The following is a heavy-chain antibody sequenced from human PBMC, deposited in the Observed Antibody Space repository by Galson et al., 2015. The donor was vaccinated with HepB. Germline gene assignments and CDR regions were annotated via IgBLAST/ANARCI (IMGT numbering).Heavy chain of an antibody. CDR3: ARGIEDVVVPAAIPVVDY. J-gene: IGHJ4*02. Sequence: SVKVSCKASGYTFTSYYMHWVRQAPGQGLEWMGIINPSGGSTSYAQKFQGRVTMTRDTSTSTVYMELSSLRSEDTAVYYCARGIEDVVVPAAIPVVDYWGQGTLVTVSS. D-gene: IGHD2-2*01. CDR2: INPSGGST. CDR1: GYTFTSYY. V-gene: IGHV1-46*01.